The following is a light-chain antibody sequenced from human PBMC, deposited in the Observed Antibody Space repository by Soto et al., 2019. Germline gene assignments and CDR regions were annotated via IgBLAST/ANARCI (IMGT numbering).Light chain of an antibody. CDR3: QTWGTGIRV. J-gene: IGLJ2*01. V-gene: IGLV4-69*01. Sequence: QTVVTQSPSASASLGASVKLTCTLSSGHSSFAIAWHQQQPEKGPRYLMKLNSDGSHSQGDGIPDRFSGSRSGAERYLTISSLQSEDEADYYCQTWGTGIRVFGGGTKLTVL. CDR1: SGHSSFA. CDR2: LNSDGSH.